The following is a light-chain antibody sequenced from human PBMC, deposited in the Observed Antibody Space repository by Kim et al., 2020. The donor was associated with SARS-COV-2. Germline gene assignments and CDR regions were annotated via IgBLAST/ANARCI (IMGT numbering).Light chain of an antibody. V-gene: IGKV3-20*01. CDR3: QQYDSTPRT. J-gene: IGKJ1*01. CDR1: QSVSRSF. CDR2: GAS. Sequence: APGEGATRSCRASQSVSRSFLAWYQQKPGQAPRLLIYGASIRATGIPDRFSGSGSGTDFTLTISRLEPEDFAVYFCQQYDSTPRTFGHGTKVDIK.